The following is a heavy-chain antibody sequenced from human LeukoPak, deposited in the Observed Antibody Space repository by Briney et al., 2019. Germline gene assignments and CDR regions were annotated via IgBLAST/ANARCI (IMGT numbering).Heavy chain of an antibody. V-gene: IGHV3-48*01. CDR2: ISSSSSTI. CDR3: ARDQKRAVYYDFWSGYYSGSYFDY. Sequence: GGSLRLSCAASGFTFSSYSMNWVRQAPGKGLEWVSYISSSSSTIYYADSVKGRFTISRDNAKNSLYLQMNSLRAEDTAVYYCARDQKRAVYYDFWSGYYSGSYFDYWGQGTLVTVSS. CDR1: GFTFSSYS. D-gene: IGHD3-3*01. J-gene: IGHJ4*02.